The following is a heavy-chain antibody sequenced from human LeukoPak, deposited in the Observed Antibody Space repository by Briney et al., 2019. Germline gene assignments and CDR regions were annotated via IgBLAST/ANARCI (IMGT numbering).Heavy chain of an antibody. CDR2: INHSGST. J-gene: IGHJ4*02. D-gene: IGHD6-6*01. CDR3: AQMEEYRTNFYYFDY. CDR1: GGSFSGYY. Sequence: PSETLSLTCAVYGGSFSGYYWSWIRQPPGKGLEWIGEINHSGSTNYNPSLKSRVTISVDTSKNQFSLKLSSVTAADTAVYYCAQMEEYRTNFYYFDYWGQGALVTVSS. V-gene: IGHV4-34*01.